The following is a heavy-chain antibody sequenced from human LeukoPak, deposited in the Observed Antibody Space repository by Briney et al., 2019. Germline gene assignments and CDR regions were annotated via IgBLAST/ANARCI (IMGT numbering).Heavy chain of an antibody. D-gene: IGHD3-22*01. V-gene: IGHV5-51*01. J-gene: IGHJ4*02. CDR1: GYSFTSYW. Sequence: GESLKISCKGSGYSFTSYWIGWVRQMPGKGLEWMGIIYPGDSDTTYSPSFQGQVTISVDKSISTAYLQWSSLKASDTAMYYCARHGYYDTASPHAPFDYWGQGTLVTVSS. CDR2: IYPGDSDT. CDR3: ARHGYYDTASPHAPFDY.